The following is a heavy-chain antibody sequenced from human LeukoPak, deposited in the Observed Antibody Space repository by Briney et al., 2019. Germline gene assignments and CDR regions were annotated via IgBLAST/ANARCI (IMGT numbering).Heavy chain of an antibody. Sequence: PGGSLRLSCAASGFTFSSYAMHWVRQAPGKGLEWVAVISYDGSNKYYADSVKGRFTISRDNSKNTLYLQMNSLRAEDTAVYYCAKGEWELRDAFDIWGQGTMVTVSS. V-gene: IGHV3-30-3*01. CDR1: GFTFSSYA. CDR3: AKGEWELRDAFDI. CDR2: ISYDGSNK. D-gene: IGHD1-26*01. J-gene: IGHJ3*02.